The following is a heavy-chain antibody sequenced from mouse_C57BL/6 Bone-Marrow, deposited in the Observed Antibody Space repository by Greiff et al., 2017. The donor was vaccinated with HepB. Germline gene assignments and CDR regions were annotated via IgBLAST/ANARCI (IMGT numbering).Heavy chain of an antibody. D-gene: IGHD2-4*01. V-gene: IGHV1-15*01. CDR2: IDPETGGT. Sequence: QVQLKESGAELVRPGASVTLSCKASGYTFTDYEMHWVKQTPVHGLEWIGAIDPETGGTAYNQKFKGKAILTADKSSSTAYMELRSLTSEDSAVYYCTRSYDYDVDYFDYWGQGTTLTVSS. CDR3: TRSYDYDVDYFDY. CDR1: GYTFTDYE. J-gene: IGHJ2*01.